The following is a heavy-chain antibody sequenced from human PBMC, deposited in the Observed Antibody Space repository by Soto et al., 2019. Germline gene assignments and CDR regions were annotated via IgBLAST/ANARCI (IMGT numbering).Heavy chain of an antibody. V-gene: IGHV3-33*01. J-gene: IGHJ3*02. CDR1: GFTFRNYG. CDR2: IWYDGSNK. CDR3: AGGLNYYDSSGYHFDAFDI. Sequence: VGSRRLSCTASGFTFRNYGMHWVRYAPCKWLEWVAVIWYDGSNKYYAASVKCRFTISRDNSKNTLYLQMNSLRAEDTAVYYGAGGLNYYDSSGYHFDAFDIWGQGIMVTV. D-gene: IGHD3-22*01.